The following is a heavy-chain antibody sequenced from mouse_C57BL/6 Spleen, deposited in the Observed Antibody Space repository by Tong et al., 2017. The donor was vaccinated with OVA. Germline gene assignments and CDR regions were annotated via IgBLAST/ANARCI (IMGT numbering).Heavy chain of an antibody. CDR1: GFSLTSYG. Sequence: VQLQESGPGLVQPSQSLSITCTVSGFSLTSYGVHWVRQSPGKGLEWLGVIWSGGSTDYNAAFISRLSISKDNSKSQVFLKMNSLQTDDTAMYYCAKRPNFDVWGTGTTVTVSS. J-gene: IGHJ1*03. V-gene: IGHV2-2*01. CDR2: IWSGGST. CDR3: AKRPNFDV.